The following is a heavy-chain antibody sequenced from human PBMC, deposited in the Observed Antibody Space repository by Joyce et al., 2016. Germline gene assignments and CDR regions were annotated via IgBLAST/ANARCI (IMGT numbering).Heavy chain of an antibody. CDR3: ARDSPLTY. CDR1: GYTFTGYY. CDR2: ISPNCGDT. V-gene: IGHV1-2*02. Sequence: QVQLVQSGAEVKQPGASVKVSCKASGYTFTGYYIHWVRQAPGHGLEWMGWISPNCGDTNYAQKFQGRVSMTRDMSISTAYMELSGLMSDDTAVYYCARDSPLTYCGQGTLLAVSS. J-gene: IGHJ4*02.